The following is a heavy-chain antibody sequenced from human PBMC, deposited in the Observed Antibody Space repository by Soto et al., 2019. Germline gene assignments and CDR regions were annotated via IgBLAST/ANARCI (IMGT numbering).Heavy chain of an antibody. J-gene: IGHJ4*02. CDR3: ARSSNTGSYYVCDY. D-gene: IGHD1-26*01. CDR1: GDSISSGGYY. V-gene: IGHV4-31*03. Sequence: PSETLSLTCTVSGDSISSGGYYWSWIRQHPGKGLEWIGYIYYSGSPHYNPSLKSRVTISVDTSKNQFSLNLSSVTAADTAVYYCARSSNTGSYYVCDYWGQGTQVTVSS. CDR2: IYYSGSP.